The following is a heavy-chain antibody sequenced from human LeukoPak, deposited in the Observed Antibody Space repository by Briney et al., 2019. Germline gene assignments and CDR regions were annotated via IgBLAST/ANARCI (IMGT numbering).Heavy chain of an antibody. J-gene: IGHJ4*02. V-gene: IGHV3-30-3*01. CDR3: ARGRYSSSPFDY. Sequence: GGSLRLSCAASGFIFRSYAAHWVRQAPGKTLEWLAVISFDESDKYYADSVKGRFTISRDNSKNTLYLQMNSLRTEDTAVYYCARGRYSSSPFDYWGQGTLVTVSS. CDR1: GFIFRSYA. D-gene: IGHD6-6*01. CDR2: ISFDESDK.